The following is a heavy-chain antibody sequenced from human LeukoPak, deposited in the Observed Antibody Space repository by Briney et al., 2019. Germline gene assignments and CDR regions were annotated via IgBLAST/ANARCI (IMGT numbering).Heavy chain of an antibody. Sequence: ASVKVSCKASGYTFTGYAIQWARQAPGQRLEWMGWINAGNGNTKYSQKFQGRVTITRDTSANTVYMELSSLRSEDTAVYYCARGPLGRNGDYFDYWGQGTLVTVSS. D-gene: IGHD7-27*01. CDR2: INAGNGNT. CDR1: GYTFTGYA. J-gene: IGHJ4*02. CDR3: ARGPLGRNGDYFDY. V-gene: IGHV1-3*01.